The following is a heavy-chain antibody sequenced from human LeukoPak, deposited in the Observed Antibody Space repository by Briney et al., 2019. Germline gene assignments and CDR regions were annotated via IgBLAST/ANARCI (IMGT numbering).Heavy chain of an antibody. CDR1: GFTFRSYA. V-gene: IGHV3-23*01. J-gene: IGHJ4*02. Sequence: GGSLRLSCAASGFTFRSYAMTWVRQAPGKGLEWVSGLSGSGGSTYYADSVKGRFTISRDNSKSALYLQMNSLSAEDTAVYYCARDVMIRGIIGHWGQGTLVTVSS. D-gene: IGHD3-10*01. CDR2: LSGSGGST. CDR3: ARDVMIRGIIGH.